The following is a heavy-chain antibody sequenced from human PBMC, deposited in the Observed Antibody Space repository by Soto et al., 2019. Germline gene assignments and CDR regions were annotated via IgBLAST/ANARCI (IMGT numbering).Heavy chain of an antibody. CDR1: GGSISSGDFY. D-gene: IGHD2-8*02. Sequence: SETLSLTCTVSGGSISSGDFYWSWIRQHPVKGLEWIGYIYSSGSTYYNPSLKSRVTISVDTSKNQFSLKLNSVTAADTAVYYCARDKITGLFDYWGQGTLVTVSS. CDR2: IYSSGST. V-gene: IGHV4-31*03. J-gene: IGHJ4*02. CDR3: ARDKITGLFDY.